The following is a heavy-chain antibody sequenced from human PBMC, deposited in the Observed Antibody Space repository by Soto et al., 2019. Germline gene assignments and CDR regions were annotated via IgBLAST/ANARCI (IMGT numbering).Heavy chain of an antibody. CDR1: GYTFTGYY. CDR3: ARVSSSGYYYYFDY. Sequence: ASVKVSCKASGYTFTGYYLHWVRQAPGQGLEWMGWINPNSGGTNYAQKFQGRVTMTRDTSISTAYMELSRLRSDDTAVYYFARVSSSGYYYYFDYWGQGTLVTVSS. D-gene: IGHD3-22*01. V-gene: IGHV1-2*02. CDR2: INPNSGGT. J-gene: IGHJ4*02.